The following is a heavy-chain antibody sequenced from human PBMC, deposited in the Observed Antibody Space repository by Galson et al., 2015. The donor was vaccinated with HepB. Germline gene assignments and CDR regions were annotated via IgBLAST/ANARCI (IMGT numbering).Heavy chain of an antibody. V-gene: IGHV4-39*02. D-gene: IGHD5-18*01. Sequence: SETLSLTCTVSGGSISSSSYYWGWIRQPPGKGLEWIGSIYYSGSTYYNPSLKSRVTISVDTSKNQFSLKLSSVTAADTAVYYCARDRGGYSYGPFDYWGQGTLVTVSS. CDR3: ARDRGGYSYGPFDY. J-gene: IGHJ4*02. CDR1: GGSISSSSYY. CDR2: IYYSGST.